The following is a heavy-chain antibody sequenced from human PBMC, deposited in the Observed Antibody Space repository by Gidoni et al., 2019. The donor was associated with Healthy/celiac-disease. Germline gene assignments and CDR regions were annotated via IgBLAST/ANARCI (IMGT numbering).Heavy chain of an antibody. CDR3: ARATVTTTGWFDP. D-gene: IGHD4-17*01. CDR2: IQPGDSDT. J-gene: IGHJ5*02. V-gene: IGHV5-51*01. Sequence: EVQLVQSGAEVKQPGESLKISCKGSGSSFTSYWIGWVRQMPGKGLEWMGIIQPGDSDTRYSPSFQGQVTISADKSISTAYLQWSSLKASDTAMYYCARATVTTTGWFDPWGQGTLVTVSS. CDR1: GSSFTSYW.